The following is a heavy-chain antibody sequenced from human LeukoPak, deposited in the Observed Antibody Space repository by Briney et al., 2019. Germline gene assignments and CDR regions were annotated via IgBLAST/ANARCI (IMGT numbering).Heavy chain of an antibody. CDR1: GGSISGHY. J-gene: IGHJ2*01. Sequence: SETLSLTCSVSGGSISGHYWNWIWQSPGKGLEWIGYIYDSGNTNYNPFFKSRVAILIDTSKNQFSLRLNSLTAADTAVYFCARKNFFPSWYFDVWDRGTLVTVSS. V-gene: IGHV4-59*08. CDR2: IYDSGNT. D-gene: IGHD3-3*01. CDR3: ARKNFFPSWYFDV.